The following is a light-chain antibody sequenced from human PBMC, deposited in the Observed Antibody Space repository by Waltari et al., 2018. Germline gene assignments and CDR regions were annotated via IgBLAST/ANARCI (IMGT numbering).Light chain of an antibody. J-gene: IGLJ2*01. Sequence: QSALTQPASVSGSPGQSITISCAGTSSDIGSYNFVSWYQQHPGKSPKLIIYDFSNRPSGVSYRFAGSKSGNTASLTISGLQADDEATYYCNSYTTGSSLTVIFGGGTKLTVL. CDR1: SSDIGSYNF. CDR3: NSYTTGSSLTVI. V-gene: IGLV2-14*01. CDR2: DFS.